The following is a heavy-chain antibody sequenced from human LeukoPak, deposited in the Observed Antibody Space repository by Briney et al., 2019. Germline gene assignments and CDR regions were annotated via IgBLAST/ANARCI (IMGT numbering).Heavy chain of an antibody. D-gene: IGHD6-13*01. CDR1: GGTFSSYA. V-gene: IGHV1-69*04. Sequence: ASVKVSCKASGGTFSSYAISWVRQAPGQGLEWMGRIIPILGIANYAQKFQGRVTITADKSTSTAYMELSSLRSEDTAVYYCARQNTLIAAAGTGYFDYRGQGTLVTVSS. CDR3: ARQNTLIAAAGTGYFDY. J-gene: IGHJ4*02. CDR2: IIPILGIA.